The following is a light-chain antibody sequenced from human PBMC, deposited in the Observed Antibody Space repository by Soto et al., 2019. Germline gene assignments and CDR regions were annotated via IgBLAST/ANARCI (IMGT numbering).Light chain of an antibody. J-gene: IGKJ3*01. Sequence: IQMTQSPSSLSASIGDRVTITCQASQDITNYLNWYQQKAREAPKLLIYDASNLGRGVPSRFTGSGSGTNFTFTIFGLQPEDIATYYCQQYDTVPLSFGPGTKVDIE. CDR3: QQYDTVPLS. CDR2: DAS. V-gene: IGKV1-33*01. CDR1: QDITNY.